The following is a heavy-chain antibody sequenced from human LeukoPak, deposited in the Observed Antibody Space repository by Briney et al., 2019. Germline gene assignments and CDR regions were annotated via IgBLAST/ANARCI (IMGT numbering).Heavy chain of an antibody. Sequence: ASVKVSCKASGYTFTGYYMHWVRQAPGQGLEWMGWINPNSGGTNYAQKFQGRATMTRDTSISTAYMELSRLRSDDTAVYYCARDPNDYGDYVGFDPWGQGTLVTVSS. CDR2: INPNSGGT. V-gene: IGHV1-2*02. D-gene: IGHD4-17*01. J-gene: IGHJ5*02. CDR3: ARDPNDYGDYVGFDP. CDR1: GYTFTGYY.